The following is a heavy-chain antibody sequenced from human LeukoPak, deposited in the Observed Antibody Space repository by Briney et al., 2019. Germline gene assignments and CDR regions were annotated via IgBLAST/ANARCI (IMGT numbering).Heavy chain of an antibody. D-gene: IGHD5-12*01. CDR1: GYTFTSYG. CDR2: ISYKGNT. Sequence: ASVKVSCKASGYTFTSYGISWVRQAPGQGLEWMGRISYKGNTNYTHKPQGRVTMTTDTSTSTAYMELRSLRSNDTAVYYCARDRVAYSGYAQPFDYWGQGTLVTVSS. J-gene: IGHJ4*02. CDR3: ARDRVAYSGYAQPFDY. V-gene: IGHV1-18*01.